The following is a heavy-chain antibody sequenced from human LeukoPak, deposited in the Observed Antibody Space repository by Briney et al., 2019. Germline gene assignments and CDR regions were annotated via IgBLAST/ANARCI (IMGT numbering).Heavy chain of an antibody. CDR3: ARDRGWQQFDY. J-gene: IGHJ4*02. Sequence: GGSLRLSCAASGFTFSTYWMSWVRQAPGKGLEWVANIRQDGSDKYYVDSVKGRFTISRDNAKNSLYLQMNSLRAEDTAVYFCARDRGWQQFDYWGQGTLVTVSS. CDR1: GFTFSTYW. CDR2: IRQDGSDK. V-gene: IGHV3-7*01. D-gene: IGHD5-24*01.